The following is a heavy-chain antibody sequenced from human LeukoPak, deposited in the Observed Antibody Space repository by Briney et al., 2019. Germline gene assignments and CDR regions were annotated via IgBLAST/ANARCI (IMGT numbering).Heavy chain of an antibody. D-gene: IGHD3-10*02. V-gene: IGHV4-39*07. Sequence: PSETLSLACTVSGGSISSSSYYWGWIRQPPGKGLEWIGSIYYSGSTYYNPSLKSRGTISVDTSKNQVSLKLSSVTAADTAVYYCARCAGSPPYEEPDAFDIWGQGTMVTVSS. CDR3: ARCAGSPPYEEPDAFDI. CDR1: GGSISSSSYY. CDR2: IYYSGST. J-gene: IGHJ3*02.